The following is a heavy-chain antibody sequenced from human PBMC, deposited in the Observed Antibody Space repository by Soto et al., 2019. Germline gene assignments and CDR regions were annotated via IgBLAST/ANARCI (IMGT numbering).Heavy chain of an antibody. D-gene: IGHD3-10*01. J-gene: IGHJ6*02. CDR2: IIPIFGTA. CDR3: ARRNDRTYYYGWPPIYGMDV. CDR1: GGTFSSYA. Sequence: QVQLVQSGAEVKKPGSSVKVSCTASGGTFSSYAISWVRQAPGQGLEWMGGIIPIFGTANYAQKFQGRVTITADESTSTAYMDLSSLRSEDTAVYYFARRNDRTYYYGWPPIYGMDVWGQGTTVTVSS. V-gene: IGHV1-69*12.